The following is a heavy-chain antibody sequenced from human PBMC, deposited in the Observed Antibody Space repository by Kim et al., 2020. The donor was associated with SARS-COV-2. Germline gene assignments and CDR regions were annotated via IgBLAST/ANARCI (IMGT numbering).Heavy chain of an antibody. V-gene: IGHV5-51*01. Sequence: GASLKISCKISEYSFTRYCIGWVRQTPGKGLEWMGIIYPTDSDTRYSPSFQGQVTISADNSISTAYLQWSSLKASDTAMYYCATWKGANWFDFWGQGTLVTVSS. CDR1: EYSFTRYC. D-gene: IGHD1-1*01. CDR2: IYPTDSDT. J-gene: IGHJ4*02. CDR3: ATWKGANWFDF.